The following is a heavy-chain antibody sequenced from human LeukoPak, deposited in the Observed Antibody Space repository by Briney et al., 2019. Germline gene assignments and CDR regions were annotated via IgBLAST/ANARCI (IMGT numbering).Heavy chain of an antibody. CDR1: GYSISSGYY. Sequence: PSETLSLTCTVSGYSISSGYYWGWIRQPPGKGLQWIGSIHHSGSTYYNPSLKSRVTISVDTSKNQFFLQLSSVTAADTAVYYCARTSSSGLVGGYYFDYWGQGTLVTVSS. CDR3: ARTSSSGLVGGYYFDY. D-gene: IGHD6-19*01. CDR2: IHHSGST. V-gene: IGHV4-38-2*02. J-gene: IGHJ4*02.